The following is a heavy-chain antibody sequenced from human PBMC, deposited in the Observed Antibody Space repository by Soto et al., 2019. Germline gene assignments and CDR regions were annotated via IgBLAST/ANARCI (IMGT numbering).Heavy chain of an antibody. CDR2: MNGDASEI. Sequence: PGGSLRLSCVASGFTYETYWMTWVRQAPGKGLEWVANMNGDASEINYFDSAKGRFTISTDNDKSTMYLQMNSLRVDDTAVYYCARDSSPQIGDIWYDTLDIWGPGTVVTVSS. CDR1: GFTYETYW. CDR3: ARDSSPQIGDIWYDTLDI. D-gene: IGHD3-3*01. J-gene: IGHJ4*01. V-gene: IGHV3-7*01.